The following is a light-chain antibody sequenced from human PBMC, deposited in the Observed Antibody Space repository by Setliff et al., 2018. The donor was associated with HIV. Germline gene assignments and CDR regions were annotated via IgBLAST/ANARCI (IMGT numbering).Light chain of an antibody. CDR1: QSNIGRTT. V-gene: IGLV1-44*01. J-gene: IGLJ1*01. Sequence: QSALVQPPSVSAAPGQRVTISCSGTQSNIGRTTVNWYQQLPGTAPKLLIFGDNQRPSGVPDRFSASKFGTSGSLDISGLQSDDEADYFCAAWDAGLSAYVFGPGTKVTVL. CDR2: GDN. CDR3: AAWDAGLSAYV.